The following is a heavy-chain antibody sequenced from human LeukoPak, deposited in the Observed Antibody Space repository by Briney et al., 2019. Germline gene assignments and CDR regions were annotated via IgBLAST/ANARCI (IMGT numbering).Heavy chain of an antibody. CDR3: AKDHSSSWSVDY. Sequence: GGSLRLSCAASGFTFSSYGMHWVRQAPGKGLEWVAVISYDGSNKYYADSVKGRFTTSRDNSKNTLYLQMNSLRAEDTAVYYCAKDHSSSWSVDYWGQGTLVTVSS. CDR2: ISYDGSNK. J-gene: IGHJ4*02. CDR1: GFTFSSYG. D-gene: IGHD6-13*01. V-gene: IGHV3-30*18.